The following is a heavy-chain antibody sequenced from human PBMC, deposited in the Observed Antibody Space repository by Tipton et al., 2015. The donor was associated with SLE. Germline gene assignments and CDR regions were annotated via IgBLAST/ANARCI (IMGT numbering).Heavy chain of an antibody. CDR2: INPNSGGT. J-gene: IGHJ3*02. D-gene: IGHD4-17*01. CDR3: ARGFPWDDYGDSEAFDI. Sequence: QSGAEVKKPGASVKVSCKASGYTFTGYYMHWVRQAPGQGLEWMGRINPNSGGTNYVQKFQGRVTMTRDTSISTAYMELSRLRSDDTAVYYCARGFPWDDYGDSEAFDIWCQGTMVTVSS. V-gene: IGHV1-2*06. CDR1: GYTFTGYY.